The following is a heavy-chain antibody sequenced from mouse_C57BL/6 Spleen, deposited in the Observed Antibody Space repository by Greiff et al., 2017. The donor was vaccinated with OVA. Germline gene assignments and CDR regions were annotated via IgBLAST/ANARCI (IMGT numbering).Heavy chain of an antibody. CDR2: INPNNGGT. CDR1: GYTFTDYN. CDR3: ARGIGSRVDY. J-gene: IGHJ2*01. Sequence: SGPELVKPGASVKMSCKASGYTFTDYNMHWVKQSHGKSLEWIGYINPNNGGTSYNQKFKGKATLTVNKSSSTAYMELRSLTSEDSAVYYCARGIGSRVDYWGQGTTLTVSS. V-gene: IGHV1-22*01. D-gene: IGHD1-1*01.